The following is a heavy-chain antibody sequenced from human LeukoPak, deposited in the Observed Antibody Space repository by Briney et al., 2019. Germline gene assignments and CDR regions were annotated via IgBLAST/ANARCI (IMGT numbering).Heavy chain of an antibody. CDR1: GGFFSGYY. Sequence: PSETLSLTCAVYGGFFSGYYWSWIRQPPGKGLEWMGEINHSGSTNYYPALKRRVTISVDKSKNQFFLKLRHVTAADQTVYYWSGMYYYDSRRQFDYWSQGTLVTVSS. D-gene: IGHD3-22*01. CDR2: INHSGST. J-gene: IGHJ4*02. V-gene: IGHV4-34*01. CDR3: SGMYYYDSRRQFDY.